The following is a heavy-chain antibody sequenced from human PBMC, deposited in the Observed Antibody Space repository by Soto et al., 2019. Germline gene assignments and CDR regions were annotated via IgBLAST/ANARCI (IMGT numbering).Heavy chain of an antibody. Sequence: PGGSLRLSCAASGFTFSNYVMSWVRQAPGKGLEWVSTSGSGGSTYYADSVKGRFTISRDNSKNTLYLQMNSLRAEDTAVYYCAREDIYSYGSYYYYYGMDVWGQGTTVTVSS. D-gene: IGHD5-18*01. J-gene: IGHJ6*02. CDR1: GFTFSNYV. CDR3: AREDIYSYGSYYYYYGMDV. V-gene: IGHV3-23*01. CDR2: SGSGGST.